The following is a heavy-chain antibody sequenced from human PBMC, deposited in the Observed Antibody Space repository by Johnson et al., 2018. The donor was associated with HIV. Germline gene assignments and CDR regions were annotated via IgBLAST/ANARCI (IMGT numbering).Heavy chain of an antibody. V-gene: IGHV3-23*04. J-gene: IGHJ3*02. D-gene: IGHD3-22*01. CDR3: TRTDDTYNYDISGFVDAFDI. CDR1: GFTLNNYA. CDR2: IGGRGGST. Sequence: VQLVESGGGLVRPGGSLRLSCIVSGFTLNNYAMSWVRQAPGKGLEWVSTIGGRGGSTYYAASVKGRFNISRADSQNTAYLQMNSLKSEDTAVYFCTRTDDTYNYDISGFVDAFDIWGQGTMVTVSS.